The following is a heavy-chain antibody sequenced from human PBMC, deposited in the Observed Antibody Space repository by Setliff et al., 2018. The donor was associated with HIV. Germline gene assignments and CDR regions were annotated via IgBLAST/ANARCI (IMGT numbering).Heavy chain of an antibody. CDR2: IRYDRSEK. CDR3: ARGPHRYCSVTNCMYDF. Sequence: PGGSLRLSCAASGFTFSNYGMHWVRQAPGKGLEWVAYIRYDRSEKHYADSVKGRFTISRDNSQNTLYLQMNSLQTEDTAVYYCARGPHRYCSVTNCMYDFWGQGALVTVSS. CDR1: GFTFSNYG. D-gene: IGHD2-15*01. V-gene: IGHV3-30*02. J-gene: IGHJ4*02.